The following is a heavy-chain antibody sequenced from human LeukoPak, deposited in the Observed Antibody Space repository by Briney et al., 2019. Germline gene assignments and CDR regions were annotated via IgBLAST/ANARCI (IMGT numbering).Heavy chain of an antibody. D-gene: IGHD1-26*01. CDR1: GDSISAYY. J-gene: IGHJ4*02. CDR3: TKYGGSPANYFDS. CDR2: VHKTGSI. V-gene: IGHV4-59*08. Sequence: SETLSLTCTVSGDSISAYYWSWVRQPPGKGLKWIAFVHKTGSINYNPSLKSRATISMDTSNSQFSLHVNSVTAADTAVYYCTKYGGSPANYFDSWGPGTLVTVSP.